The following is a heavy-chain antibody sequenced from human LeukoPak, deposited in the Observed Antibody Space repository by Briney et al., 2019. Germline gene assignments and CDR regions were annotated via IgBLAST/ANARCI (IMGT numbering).Heavy chain of an antibody. J-gene: IGHJ4*02. D-gene: IGHD2-2*01. CDR1: GYTFTSYG. CDR3: ARDDPPRYCSSTSCYGAPEDY. V-gene: IGHV1-18*01. Sequence: ASVKVSCKASGYTFTSYGISWVRQAPGQGLEWMGWISAYNGNTNYAQKLQGRVTMTTDTSTSTAYMELRSLRSDDTAVYYCARDDPPRYCSSTSCYGAPEDYWGQGTLVTVSS. CDR2: ISAYNGNT.